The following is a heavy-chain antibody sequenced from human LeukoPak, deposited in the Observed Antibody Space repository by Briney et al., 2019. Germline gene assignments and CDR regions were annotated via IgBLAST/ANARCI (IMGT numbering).Heavy chain of an antibody. CDR2: ISGSGGST. J-gene: IGHJ3*02. D-gene: IGHD6-19*01. V-gene: IGHV3-23*01. Sequence: GGSLRLSCAASGFTFSDYYVSWIRQAPGKGLEWVSAISGSGGSTYYADSVKGRFTISRDNSKNTLYLQMNSLRAEDTAVYYCAKDTYSSGWFLKVDAFDIWGQGTMVTVSS. CDR3: AKDTYSSGWFLKVDAFDI. CDR1: GFTFSDYY.